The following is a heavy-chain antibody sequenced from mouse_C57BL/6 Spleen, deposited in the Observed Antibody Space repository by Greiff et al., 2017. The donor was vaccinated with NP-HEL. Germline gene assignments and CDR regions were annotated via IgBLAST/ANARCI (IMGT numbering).Heavy chain of an antibody. J-gene: IGHJ2*01. CDR1: GYTFTSYW. V-gene: IGHV1-50*01. Sequence: QVQLQQPGAELVKPGASVKLSCKASGYTFTSYWMQWVKQRPGQGLEWIGEIDPSDSYTNYNQKFKGKATLTVDTSSSTAYMQLSSLTSEDSAVYYCARKFYYYGSRYYFDYWGQGTTLTVSS. CDR3: ARKFYYYGSRYYFDY. CDR2: IDPSDSYT. D-gene: IGHD1-1*01.